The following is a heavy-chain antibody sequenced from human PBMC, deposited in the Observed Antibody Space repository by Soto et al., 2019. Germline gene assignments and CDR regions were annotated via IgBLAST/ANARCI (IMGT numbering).Heavy chain of an antibody. V-gene: IGHV1-69*13. CDR2: IIPIFGKA. J-gene: IGHJ6*02. CDR3: ARARVLAHYYYGMDV. CDR1: GGTFSSYA. Sequence: GASVKVSCKASGGTFSSYAISWVRQAPGQGLEWMGGIIPIFGKANYAQKFQGRVTITADESTSTAYMELSSLRSEDTAVYYCARARVLAHYYYGMDVWGQGTTVTVSS. D-gene: IGHD2-15*01.